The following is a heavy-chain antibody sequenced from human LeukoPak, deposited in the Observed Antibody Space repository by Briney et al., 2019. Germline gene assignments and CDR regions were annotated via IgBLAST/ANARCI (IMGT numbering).Heavy chain of an antibody. CDR1: GFTFSRYG. CDR3: AKVFIDMVSPTHYFDY. D-gene: IGHD3-10*01. V-gene: IGHV3-30*18. J-gene: IGHJ4*02. CDR2: ISYDGSNK. Sequence: GGSLRLSCAAYGFTFSRYGMHWVRQAPGKGLEWVAVISYDGSNKYYADSVKGRFTISRDNSKNAVYLQMNSLRAEDTAVYYCAKVFIDMVSPTHYFDYWGQGTLVTVSS.